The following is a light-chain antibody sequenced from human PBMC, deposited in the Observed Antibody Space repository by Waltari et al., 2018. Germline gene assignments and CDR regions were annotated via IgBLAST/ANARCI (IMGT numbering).Light chain of an antibody. V-gene: IGLV2-14*03. J-gene: IGLJ1*01. CDR2: DVT. CDR1: RSDVAGYDF. CDR3: ASYTADSTYV. Sequence: HSALTQPASASASPGQSITIPCTGTRSDVAGYDFVSWYRQHPGKAPKVIIFDVTQRPSGISDRFSGSKSDNTASLTISGLQADDEADYYCASYTADSTYVFGSGTTVTV.